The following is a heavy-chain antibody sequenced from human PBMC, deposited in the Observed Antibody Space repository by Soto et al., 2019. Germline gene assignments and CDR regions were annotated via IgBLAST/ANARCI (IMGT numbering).Heavy chain of an antibody. CDR1: VGSISTYY. V-gene: IGHV4-59*13. CDR3: AGYDILTGYNQGSFDY. CDR2: IKYSGSS. J-gene: IGHJ4*02. Sequence: PSETLSLTCHVSVGSISTYYWSWIRQPPGKGPEWIGYIKYSGSSNYNPSLKSRVTISVDTSKKQFSLKLSSVTAADTAVYYCAGYDILTGYNQGSFDYWGQGTLVTVS. D-gene: IGHD3-9*01.